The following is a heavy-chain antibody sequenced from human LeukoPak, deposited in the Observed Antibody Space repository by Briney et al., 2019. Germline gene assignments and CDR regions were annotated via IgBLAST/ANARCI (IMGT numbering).Heavy chain of an antibody. D-gene: IGHD6-19*01. V-gene: IGHV4-4*07. Sequence: PSETLSLTCTVSGGSISSYYWSWIRQPAGKGLEWIGRIYTSGSTNYNPSLKSRVTMSVDTSKNQFSLKLSSVTAADTAVYYCARDRGSGWFSWFFDYWGQGTLVTVSS. J-gene: IGHJ4*02. CDR2: IYTSGST. CDR3: ARDRGSGWFSWFFDY. CDR1: GGSISSYY.